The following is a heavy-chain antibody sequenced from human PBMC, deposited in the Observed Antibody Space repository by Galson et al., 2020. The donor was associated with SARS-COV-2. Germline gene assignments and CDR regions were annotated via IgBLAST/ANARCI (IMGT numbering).Heavy chain of an antibody. V-gene: IGHV3-7*04. D-gene: IGHD4-17*01. J-gene: IGHJ6*02. CDR2: IKQDGSER. Sequence: GGSLSLSCAASGFTISSYWMSWVRQAPGKGLEWVANIKQDGSERYYVDSVKGRFTISRDNAKNSLYLQMNSLRVEDTAVYYCARGDYSYYSYGMDVWGQGTPVIVSS. CDR3: ARGDYSYYSYGMDV. CDR1: GFTISSYW.